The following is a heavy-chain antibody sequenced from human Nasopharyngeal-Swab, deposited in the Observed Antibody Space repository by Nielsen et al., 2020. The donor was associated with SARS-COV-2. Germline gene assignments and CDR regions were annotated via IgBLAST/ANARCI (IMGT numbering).Heavy chain of an antibody. CDR2: VNPNSGNT. CDR3: ARGYGDYGDNWFDP. Sequence: ASVKVSCKASGYTFTSYDINWVRQATGQGLEWMGWVNPNSGNTGYAQKFQGRVTMTRNTSISTAYMELSSLRSEDTAVYYCARGYGDYGDNWFDPWGQGTLVTVSS. V-gene: IGHV1-8*01. D-gene: IGHD4-17*01. J-gene: IGHJ5*02. CDR1: GYTFTSYD.